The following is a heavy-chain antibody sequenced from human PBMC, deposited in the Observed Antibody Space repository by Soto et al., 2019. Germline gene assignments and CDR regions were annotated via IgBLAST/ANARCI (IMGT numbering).Heavy chain of an antibody. Sequence: GESLKISGNGSGYNFANYWSGWVRQMPGKGLEWMGIIYPGNSDTRYSPSFQGQVTISADTSISTAYLEWSSLKASDTAIYYCARHVYYDVLKKNYWGQGTLDTSPQ. V-gene: IGHV5-51*01. J-gene: IGHJ4*02. CDR3: ARHVYYDVLKKNY. CDR1: GYNFANYW. D-gene: IGHD3-9*01. CDR2: IYPGNSDT.